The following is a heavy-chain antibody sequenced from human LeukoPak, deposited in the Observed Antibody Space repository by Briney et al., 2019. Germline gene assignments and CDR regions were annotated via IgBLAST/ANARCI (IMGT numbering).Heavy chain of an antibody. V-gene: IGHV4-34*01. CDR1: GGSFSGYY. CDR3: ARHRDSSGYYHVYYFDY. Sequence: SETLSLTCAVYGGSFSGYYWSWIRQPPGKGLERIGEINHSGSTNYNPSLKSRVTISVDTSKNQFSLKLSSVTAADTAVYYCARHRDSSGYYHVYYFDYWGQGTLVTVSS. J-gene: IGHJ4*02. D-gene: IGHD3-22*01. CDR2: INHSGST.